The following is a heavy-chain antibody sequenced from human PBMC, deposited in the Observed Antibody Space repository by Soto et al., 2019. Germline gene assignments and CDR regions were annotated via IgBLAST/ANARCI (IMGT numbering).Heavy chain of an antibody. Sequence: SETLSLTCTVSGGSISSGGYYWSWIRQHPGKGLEWIGYIYYSGSTYYNPSLKSRVTISVDTSKNQFSLKLSSVTAADTAVYYCARAPIEDNWKGGDWFDPWGQGTLVTVSS. J-gene: IGHJ5*02. V-gene: IGHV4-31*03. CDR1: GGSISSGGYY. CDR3: ARAPIEDNWKGGDWFDP. D-gene: IGHD1-20*01. CDR2: IYYSGST.